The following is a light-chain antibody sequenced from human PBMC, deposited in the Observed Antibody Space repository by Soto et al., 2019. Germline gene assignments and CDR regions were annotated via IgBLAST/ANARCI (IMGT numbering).Light chain of an antibody. J-gene: IGKJ1*01. Sequence: DIVMTQTPLSLTVTPGEPASISCRSSQSLLDSDDGNTYLDWYLQKPGQSPQLLIYDASTLQGGVPSRFSGSGSGTEFTLTVTSLQPEDFATYFCQQYDKYSTFGHGTKVDIK. CDR1: QSLLDSDDGNTY. CDR2: DAS. CDR3: QQYDKYST. V-gene: IGKV2-40*01.